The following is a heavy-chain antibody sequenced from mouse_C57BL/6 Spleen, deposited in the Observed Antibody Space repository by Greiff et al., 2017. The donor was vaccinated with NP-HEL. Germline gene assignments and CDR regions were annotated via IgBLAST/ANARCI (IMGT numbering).Heavy chain of an antibody. CDR1: GYTFTSYW. CDR3: ASGGKRAMDY. Sequence: VQLQQPGAELVMPGASVKLSCKASGYTFTSYWMHWVKQRPGQGLEWIGEIDPSDSYTNYNQKFKGKSTLTVDKSSSTAYMQRSSLTSEDSAVYYGASGGKRAMDYWGQGTSVTVSS. D-gene: IGHD1-1*01. CDR2: IDPSDSYT. V-gene: IGHV1-69*01. J-gene: IGHJ4*01.